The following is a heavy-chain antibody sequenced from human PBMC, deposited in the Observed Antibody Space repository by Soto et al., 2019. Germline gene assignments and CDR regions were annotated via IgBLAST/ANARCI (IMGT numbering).Heavy chain of an antibody. CDR1: GFTFDDYA. D-gene: IGHD1-26*01. Sequence: GGSLRLSCAASGFTFDDYAMHWVRQAPGKGLEWVSGISWNSGSIGYADSVKGRFTISRDNAKNSLYLQMNSLRAEDTALYYCAKVSEPGQYYYYMDVWGKGTTVTVSS. V-gene: IGHV3-9*01. J-gene: IGHJ6*03. CDR2: ISWNSGSI. CDR3: AKVSEPGQYYYYMDV.